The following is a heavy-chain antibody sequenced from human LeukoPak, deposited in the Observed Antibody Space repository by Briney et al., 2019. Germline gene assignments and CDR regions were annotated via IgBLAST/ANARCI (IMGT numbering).Heavy chain of an antibody. CDR2: ISYDGSRK. CDR1: GFTFSSYG. V-gene: IGHV3-30*18. Sequence: GRSLRLSRAASGFTFSSYGMHWVRQAPGKGLEWVAVISYDGSRKHYGDSVQGRFSISRDNSKNTLYLQMNSLRAEDTAVYYCVKDRLGEAYGMDVWGEGTTVTVSS. CDR3: VKDRLGEAYGMDV. J-gene: IGHJ6*04. D-gene: IGHD3-10*01.